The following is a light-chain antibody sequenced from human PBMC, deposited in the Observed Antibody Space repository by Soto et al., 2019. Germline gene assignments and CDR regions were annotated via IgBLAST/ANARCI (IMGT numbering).Light chain of an antibody. Sequence: DIQMTQSPSSLPAFVGDSVTFTCRASQGISNYLAWYHKKPGKVPKLLVYAASTLQSGVPSRFTGSGSGTEFTLNIRSLEPEDVGTYYCQHYHSPPFTFGPGTKLEIK. CDR2: AAS. CDR1: QGISNY. V-gene: IGKV1-27*01. J-gene: IGKJ3*01. CDR3: QHYHSPPFT.